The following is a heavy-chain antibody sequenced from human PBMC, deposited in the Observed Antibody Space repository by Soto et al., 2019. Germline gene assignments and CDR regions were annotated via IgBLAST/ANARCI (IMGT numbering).Heavy chain of an antibody. V-gene: IGHV1-69*12. CDR3: ARVEAVAGLYNYHGLDV. CDR2: IVPIFGTT. D-gene: IGHD6-19*01. J-gene: IGHJ6*02. CDR1: GGTFSNYA. Sequence: QVQLVQSGAEVKKPGSSVKVSCKVSGGTFSNYAIDWVRLAPGHGLEWMGGIVPIFGTTYYTQKFQGRATIIADDSTTTAYVEMSSLRSEDTAIYFCARVEAVAGLYNYHGLDVWGLGTAVTVSS.